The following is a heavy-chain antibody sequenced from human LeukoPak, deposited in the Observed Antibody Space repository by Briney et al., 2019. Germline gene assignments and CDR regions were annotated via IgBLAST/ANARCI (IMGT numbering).Heavy chain of an antibody. J-gene: IGHJ2*01. CDR3: AAFPVHYDILTGPVPRNWYFDL. Sequence: SETLSLTCSVSLDSTTSYYWGWIRQSPGKGPEWLAYVYKSGQIDYNSSLRSRLFVSVDRSKAQLSLTLRSVTAADTAVYYCAAFPVHYDILTGPVPRNWYFDLWGRGTLVTVSS. CDR2: VYKSGQI. D-gene: IGHD3-9*01. CDR1: LDSTTSYY. V-gene: IGHV4-59*01.